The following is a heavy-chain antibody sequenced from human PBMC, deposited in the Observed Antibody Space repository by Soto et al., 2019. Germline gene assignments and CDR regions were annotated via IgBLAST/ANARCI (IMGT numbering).Heavy chain of an antibody. CDR2: IYYSGST. CDR1: GGSISSGDYY. CDR3: ARGGSSIQLWPYYYYYGMDA. J-gene: IGHJ6*02. Sequence: SETLSLTCTVSGGSISSGDYYWSWIRQPPGKGLEWIGYIYYSGSTYYNPSLKSRVTISVDTSKNQFSLKLSSVTAADTAVYYCARGGSSIQLWPYYYYYGMDAWGQGTTVTVSS. D-gene: IGHD5-18*01. V-gene: IGHV4-30-4*01.